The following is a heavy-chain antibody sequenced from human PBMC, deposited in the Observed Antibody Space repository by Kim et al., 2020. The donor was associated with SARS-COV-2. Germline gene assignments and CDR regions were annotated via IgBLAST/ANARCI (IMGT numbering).Heavy chain of an antibody. CDR2: IIPIFGTA. J-gene: IGHJ6*02. D-gene: IGHD6-13*01. CDR1: GGTFSSYA. Sequence: SVKVSCKASGGTFSSYAISWVRQAPGQGLEWMGGIIPIFGTANYAQKFQGRVTITADESTSTAYMELSSLRSEDTAVYYCARVWRAAAGTGYYYYGMDVWGQGTTVTVSS. CDR3: ARVWRAAAGTGYYYYGMDV. V-gene: IGHV1-69*13.